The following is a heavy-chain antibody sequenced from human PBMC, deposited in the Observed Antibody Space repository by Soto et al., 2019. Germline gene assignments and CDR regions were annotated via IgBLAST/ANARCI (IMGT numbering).Heavy chain of an antibody. D-gene: IGHD6-19*01. Sequence: HPGGSLRLSCAASGFTFSSYAMSWVRQAPGKGLEWVSAISGSGGSTYYADSVKGRFTISRDNSKNTLYLQMNSLRAEDTAVYYCAKGSSGWYDYFDYWGQGTLVTVSS. CDR1: GFTFSSYA. CDR2: ISGSGGST. V-gene: IGHV3-23*01. J-gene: IGHJ4*02. CDR3: AKGSSGWYDYFDY.